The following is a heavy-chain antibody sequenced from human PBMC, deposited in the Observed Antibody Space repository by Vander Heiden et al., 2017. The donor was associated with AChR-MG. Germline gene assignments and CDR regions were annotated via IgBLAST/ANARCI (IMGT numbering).Heavy chain of an antibody. D-gene: IGHD2-21*02. Sequence: QVQLVESGGGVVQPGRSLRLPCAASGFTFSCYAMHWVRQAPGKGLEWVAVISYDGSNKYYADSVKGRFTISRDNSKNTLFLQINSLRPEDTAVYYCARDQRVVVTAILEYWGQGTLVTVSS. V-gene: IGHV3-30-3*01. CDR3: ARDQRVVVTAILEY. CDR2: ISYDGSNK. CDR1: GFTFSCYA. J-gene: IGHJ4*02.